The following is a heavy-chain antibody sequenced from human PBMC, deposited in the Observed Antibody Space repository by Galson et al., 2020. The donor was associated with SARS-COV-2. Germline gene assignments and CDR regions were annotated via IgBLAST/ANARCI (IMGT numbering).Heavy chain of an antibody. Sequence: GGSLRLSCKGSGYIFTNYWIGWVRQMPGKDLEWIGIINPRDPETTYSPSFQGQVTISADKSITTAYLQWSSLKASDTAMYYCARHRYCSSNSCQPPPGIDYWGQGTLVTVSS. CDR1: GYIFTNYW. V-gene: IGHV5-51*01. D-gene: IGHD2-2*01. CDR3: ARHRYCSSNSCQPPPGIDY. J-gene: IGHJ4*02. CDR2: INPRDPET.